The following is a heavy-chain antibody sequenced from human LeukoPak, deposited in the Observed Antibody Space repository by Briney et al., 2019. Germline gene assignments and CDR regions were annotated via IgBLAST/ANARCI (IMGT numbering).Heavy chain of an antibody. Sequence: SETLSLTCAVYGGSFSGYYWSWIRQPPGKGLEWIGEINHSGSTNYNPSLKSRVTISVDTSKNQFSLKLSSVNAADTAVYYCARGVLAVWGKGTTVTVSS. CDR2: INHSGST. J-gene: IGHJ6*04. CDR1: GGSFSGYY. V-gene: IGHV4-34*01. CDR3: ARGVLAV.